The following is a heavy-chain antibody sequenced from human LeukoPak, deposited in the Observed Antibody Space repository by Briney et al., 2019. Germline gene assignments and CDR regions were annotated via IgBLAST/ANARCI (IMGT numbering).Heavy chain of an antibody. Sequence: GGSLRLSCAASGFTFSSYGMHWVRQAPGKGLEWVAVISYDGSNKYYADSVKGRFTISRDNSKNTLYLQMNSLRVEDTAVYYCAKAPAKYISSSGVVRSFDYWGQGTLVTVSS. V-gene: IGHV3-30*18. J-gene: IGHJ4*02. D-gene: IGHD6-6*01. CDR3: AKAPAKYISSSGVVRSFDY. CDR1: GFTFSSYG. CDR2: ISYDGSNK.